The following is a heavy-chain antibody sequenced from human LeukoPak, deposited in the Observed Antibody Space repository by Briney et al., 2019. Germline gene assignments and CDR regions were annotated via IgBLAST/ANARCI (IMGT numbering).Heavy chain of an antibody. CDR3: ARDGGGWGTAIEGAFDI. CDR2: IYHSGST. CDR1: GGSISSGDYY. V-gene: IGHV4-30-2*01. Sequence: PSQTLSLTCTVSGGSISSGDYYWSWIRQPPGKGLEWIGYIYHSGSTYYNPSLKSRVTISVDRSKNQFSLKLSSVTAADTAVYYCARDGGGWGTAIEGAFDIWGQGTMVTVSS. D-gene: IGHD5-18*01. J-gene: IGHJ3*02.